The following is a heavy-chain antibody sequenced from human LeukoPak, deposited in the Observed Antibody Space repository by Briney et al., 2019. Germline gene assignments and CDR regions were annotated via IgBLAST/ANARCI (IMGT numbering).Heavy chain of an antibody. CDR3: ARAKRGTPLPISYYYYAMDV. J-gene: IGHJ6*02. D-gene: IGHD1-1*01. Sequence: PGGSLRLSCAASGFTFSTYAMNWVRQAPGKGLEGVSGISGNGGSTHYADAVKGRFTISRDNTKNTLYVQINSLRDEDTAVYFCARAKRGTPLPISYYYYAMDVWGPGTTVTVSS. CDR2: ISGNGGST. CDR1: GFTFSTYA. V-gene: IGHV3-23*01.